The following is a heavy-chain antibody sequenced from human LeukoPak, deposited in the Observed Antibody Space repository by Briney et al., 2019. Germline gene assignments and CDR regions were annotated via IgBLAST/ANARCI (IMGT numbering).Heavy chain of an antibody. CDR2: MYAGGNT. D-gene: IGHD6-19*01. Sequence: SETLSLTCAVSGVSINLYYWNWVRQPARKGLEWIGRMYAGGNTNYNPSLKSRVTMSVDTSKNLFFLNLDSVTAADTAVYFCARDNNGWLPKLYSMDVWGQGTTVTVSS. CDR3: ARDNNGWLPKLYSMDV. CDR1: GVSINLYY. V-gene: IGHV4-4*07. J-gene: IGHJ6*02.